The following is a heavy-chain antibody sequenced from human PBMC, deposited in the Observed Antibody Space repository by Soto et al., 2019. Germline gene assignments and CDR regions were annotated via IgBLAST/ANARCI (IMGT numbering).Heavy chain of an antibody. CDR1: GLSITDSEMG. CDR2: IDSSGEK. J-gene: IGHJ5*02. D-gene: IGHD6-19*01. CDR3: ARRHLAVAVSPWFDP. V-gene: IGHV2-26*01. Sequence: QVTLKESGPVLVKPTETLTLRCTVSGLSITDSEMGVSWIRQPPGQPLGWLAHIDSSGEKSYRTFLKSRIAISKDTSKSHIVLTMTNMHPADTATYYCARRHLAVAVSPWFDPWGQGIPVTVSS.